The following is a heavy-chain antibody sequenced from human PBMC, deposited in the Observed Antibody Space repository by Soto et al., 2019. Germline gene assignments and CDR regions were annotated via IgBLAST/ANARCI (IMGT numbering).Heavy chain of an antibody. Sequence: GGSLRLSCEASGFTFSNFGMNWVRQAPGKGLEWVARVWYDGSSKYYVDSMKGRFTISRDNAKNSLYLEMNSLRAEDTAVYYCARESEDLTSNFDYWGQGTLVTVSS. V-gene: IGHV3-33*01. CDR3: ARESEDLTSNFDY. J-gene: IGHJ4*02. CDR2: VWYDGSSK. CDR1: GFTFSNFG.